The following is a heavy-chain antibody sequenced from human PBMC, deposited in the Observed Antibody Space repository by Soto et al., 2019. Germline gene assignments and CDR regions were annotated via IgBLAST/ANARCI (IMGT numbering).Heavy chain of an antibody. CDR2: ISLRGTVI. D-gene: IGHD4-17*01. CDR3: LRRSEFDYFVAFDV. Sequence: QVQLVESGGALVKPGGSLRLSCAASGFNFEAHYMAWIRQAPWKGLEWVAYISLRGTVIYYADSVKGRFTISRDNAKNSVYLQMDSLRAEDSAVYFCLRRSEFDYFVAFDVSGQGTVVTVSS. V-gene: IGHV3-11*01. J-gene: IGHJ3*01. CDR1: GFNFEAHY.